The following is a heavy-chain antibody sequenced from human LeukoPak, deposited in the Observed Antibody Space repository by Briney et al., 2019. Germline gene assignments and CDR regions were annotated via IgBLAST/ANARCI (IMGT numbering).Heavy chain of an antibody. CDR3: ARALSSSGYTFDY. D-gene: IGHD3-22*01. Sequence: SVKVSCKASGGTFSSYAISWVRQAPGQGLEWMGGIIPIFGTANYAQKFQGRVTITADESTSTAYMELSSLRSEDAAVYYCARALSSSGYTFDYWGQGTLVTVSS. CDR2: IIPIFGTA. CDR1: GGTFSSYA. J-gene: IGHJ4*02. V-gene: IGHV1-69*01.